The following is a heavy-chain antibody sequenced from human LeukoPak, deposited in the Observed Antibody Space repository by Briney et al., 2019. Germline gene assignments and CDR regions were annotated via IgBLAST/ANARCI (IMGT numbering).Heavy chain of an antibody. CDR2: INHSGST. J-gene: IGHJ4*02. CDR3: ARGLMMAVAGRGEFHY. CDR1: GGSFSDDY. D-gene: IGHD6-13*01. Sequence: TSETLSLTCAVYGGSFSDDYWSWVRQPPGKGLEWIGEINHSGSTNYNPSLKSRVTISVDTSKNQISLKLRSVTAADTAVYYCARGLMMAVAGRGEFHYWGQGTLVTVSS. V-gene: IGHV4-34*01.